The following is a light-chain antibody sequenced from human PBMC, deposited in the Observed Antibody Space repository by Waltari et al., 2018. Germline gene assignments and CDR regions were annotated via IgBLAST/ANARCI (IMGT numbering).Light chain of an antibody. CDR1: STDAGPHTY. CDR3: CSYANMVTLFVV. V-gene: IGLV2-14*03. Sequence: QSALTQPASVSGSPGQSITISCTGSSTDAGPHTYVSWYQQHPGKAPKLIIYDVSHRPSVISNRFSGSRSGDTASLTISGLQAEDEADYFCCSYANMVTLFVVFGGGTKLTVL. J-gene: IGLJ2*01. CDR2: DVS.